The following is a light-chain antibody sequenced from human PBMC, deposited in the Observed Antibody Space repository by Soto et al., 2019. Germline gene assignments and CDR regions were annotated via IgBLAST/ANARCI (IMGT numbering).Light chain of an antibody. CDR1: SSTLVLII. CDR2: EVN. J-gene: IGLJ3*02. V-gene: IGLV2-8*01. Sequence: QSALTQPPSASGSPGQSVTISCTGTSSTLVLIIMSPGTNSTQAKPPKLMIYEVNKRPSGVPDRFSGSKSGKTASLTVSGLQPEDEADYHCTSYAGSNIWVFGGGTKLTVL. CDR3: TSYAGSNIWV.